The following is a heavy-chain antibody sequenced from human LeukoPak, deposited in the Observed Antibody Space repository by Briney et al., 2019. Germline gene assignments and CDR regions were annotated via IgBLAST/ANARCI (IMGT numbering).Heavy chain of an antibody. CDR2: ISAYNGNT. Sequence: ASVKVSCKASGYTFTSYGISWVRQAPGQGLEWMGWISAYNGNTNYAQKLQGRVTMTIDTSTSTAYMELRSLRSDDTAVYYCARDRYSDCSSTSCYWYFDYWGQGTLVTVSS. CDR3: ARDRYSDCSSTSCYWYFDY. J-gene: IGHJ4*02. D-gene: IGHD2-2*01. V-gene: IGHV1-18*01. CDR1: GYTFTSYG.